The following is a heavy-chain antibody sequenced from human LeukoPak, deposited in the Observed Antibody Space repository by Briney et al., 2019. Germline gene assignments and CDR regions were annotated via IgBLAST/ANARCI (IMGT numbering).Heavy chain of an antibody. V-gene: IGHV1-69*13. J-gene: IGHJ3*02. CDR3: ARDGGEMATTDAFDI. Sequence: RASVKVSCKASGGTFSSYAFSWVRQAPGQGLEWMGGIIPIVGTTNYAQMFQGRVTITADESTSTAYMELSSLRSEDTAVYYCARDGGEMATTDAFDIWGQGTMVTVSS. D-gene: IGHD5-24*01. CDR1: GGTFSSYA. CDR2: IIPIVGTT.